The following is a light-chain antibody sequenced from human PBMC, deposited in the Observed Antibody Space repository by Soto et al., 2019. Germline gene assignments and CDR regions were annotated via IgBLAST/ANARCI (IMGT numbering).Light chain of an antibody. Sequence: QSALTQPRSVSGSPGQSVTISCTGTSSYVGNYNYVSWYQQHPGKAPKVMIYDVNKWPSGVPDRFSGSKSGNTASLTLSGLQGEDEADSYCCSYAGSYTWVFGGGTKVTLL. V-gene: IGLV2-11*01. CDR1: SSYVGNYNY. J-gene: IGLJ3*02. CDR2: DVN. CDR3: CSYAGSYTWV.